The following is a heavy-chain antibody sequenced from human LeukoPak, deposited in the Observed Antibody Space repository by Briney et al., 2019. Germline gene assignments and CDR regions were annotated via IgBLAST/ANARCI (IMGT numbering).Heavy chain of an antibody. CDR3: AREGGVGPTAPPDYYSYQMDV. J-gene: IGHJ6*03. D-gene: IGHD1-26*01. CDR1: GYTFISYG. V-gene: IGHV1-18*01. Sequence: ASVKVSCKASGYTFISYGITWVRQAPGQGLEWLGWISPYTTETNYAQKLQGRVTMTTDTSTSTAYMELRSLRSDDTALYYCAREGGVGPTAPPDYYSYQMDVWGKGTTVTVSS. CDR2: ISPYTTET.